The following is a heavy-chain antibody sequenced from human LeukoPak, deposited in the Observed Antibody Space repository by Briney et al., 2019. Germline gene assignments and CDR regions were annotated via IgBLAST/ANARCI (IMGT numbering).Heavy chain of an antibody. CDR2: IKHDGSEK. V-gene: IGHV3-7*03. Sequence: GGSLRLSCAASGFIFSTYWISWVRQAPGKGLEWVANIKHDGSEKYYVDSVKGRFTISRDNAKNSLYLQMNSLRAEDTALYYCAKNNKGPHYEIFTSFHGNGGWGQGTTVTVSS. CDR1: GFIFSTYW. CDR3: AKNNKGPHYEIFTSFHGNGG. J-gene: IGHJ6*02. D-gene: IGHD3-9*01.